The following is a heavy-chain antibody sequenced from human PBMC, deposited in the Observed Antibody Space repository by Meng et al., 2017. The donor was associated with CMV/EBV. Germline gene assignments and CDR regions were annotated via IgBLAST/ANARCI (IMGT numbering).Heavy chain of an antibody. V-gene: IGHV3-30*02. Sequence: GESLKISCAASGFTFSSYGMHWVRRAPGKGLEWVAFIRYDGSNKYYADSVKGRFTISRDNSKNTLYLQMNSLRAEDTAVYYCAKDRVSQFDYWGQGTLVTVSS. D-gene: IGHD4-11*01. J-gene: IGHJ4*02. CDR2: IRYDGSNK. CDR1: GFTFSSYG. CDR3: AKDRVSQFDY.